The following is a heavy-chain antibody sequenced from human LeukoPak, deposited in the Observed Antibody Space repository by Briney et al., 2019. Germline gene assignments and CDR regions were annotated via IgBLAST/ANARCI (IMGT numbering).Heavy chain of an antibody. CDR2: IRSDGTA. D-gene: IGHD3-10*01. CDR1: GLTLSSAW. V-gene: IGHV3-74*01. CDR3: ATMVRGVTLYYYYYYYMDV. Sequence: GGSLRLSCAASGLTLSSAWMHWVRQTPGKRLVWISRIRSDGTATYADSVRGRFTISRDNAKNSLYLQMNSLRAEDTAVYYCATMVRGVTLYYYYYYYMDVWGKGTTVTVSS. J-gene: IGHJ6*03.